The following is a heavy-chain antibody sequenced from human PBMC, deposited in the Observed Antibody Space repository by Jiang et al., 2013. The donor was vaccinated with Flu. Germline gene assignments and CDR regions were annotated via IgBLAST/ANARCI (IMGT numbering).Heavy chain of an antibody. J-gene: IGHJ6*03. CDR1: GGSISRYY. V-gene: IGHV4-59*01. CDR2: IYDTGRT. D-gene: IGHD4-11*01. CDR3: ARGTVTTRPGYYYYMDV. Sequence: GSGLVKPSETLSLTCTMSGGSISRYYWSWIRQPPGKGLQWIGYIYDTGRTDYSPSLKSRVTMSVDTSKNQFSLKVSSVTAADTAVYYCARGTVTTRPGYYYYMDVWGQRDHGHRLL.